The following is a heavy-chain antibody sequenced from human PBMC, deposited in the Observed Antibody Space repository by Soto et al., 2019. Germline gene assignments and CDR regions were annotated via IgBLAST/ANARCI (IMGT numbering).Heavy chain of an antibody. J-gene: IGHJ4*02. CDR2: ISYDGSNK. CDR3: ARDLSGYSALH. Sequence: GGSLRLSCAASGFTFSSYAMHWVRQAPGKGLEWVAVISYDGSNKYYADSVKGRFTISRDNSKNTLYLQMNSLRAEDTAVYYCARDLSGYSALHWGQGTLVTVSS. D-gene: IGHD6-13*01. CDR1: GFTFSSYA. V-gene: IGHV3-30-3*01.